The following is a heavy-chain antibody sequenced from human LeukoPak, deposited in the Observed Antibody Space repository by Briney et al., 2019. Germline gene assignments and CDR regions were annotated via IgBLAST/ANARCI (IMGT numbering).Heavy chain of an antibody. CDR1: GYTFTGYY. J-gene: IGHJ4*02. V-gene: IGHV1-2*02. CDR2: INPNSGGT. CDR3: ARAQLKLLWFGELLSFDY. D-gene: IGHD3-10*01. Sequence: ASVKVSCKASGYTFTGYYMHWVRQAPGQGREWMGWINPNSGGTNYAQKFQGRVTMTRDTSISTAYMELSRLRPDDTAVYYCARAQLKLLWFGELLSFDYWGQGTLVTVSS.